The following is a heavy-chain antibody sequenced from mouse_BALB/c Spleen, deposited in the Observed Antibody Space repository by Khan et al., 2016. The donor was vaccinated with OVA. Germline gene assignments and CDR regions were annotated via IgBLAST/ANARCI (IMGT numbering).Heavy chain of an antibody. D-gene: IGHD1-2*01. V-gene: IGHV3-6*02. CDR1: GYSITSGYY. Sequence: VQLMQSGPGLVKPSQSLSLTCSVTGYSITSGYYWNWIRQFPGNKLEWMGYISYDGSNNYTPSLKNRISITRDTSENQFFLTLNSVTTEDTATDYGTRDNNYCGYFDYWGQGTLVTVSA. CDR3: TRDNNYCGYFDY. CDR2: ISYDGSN. J-gene: IGHJ3*01.